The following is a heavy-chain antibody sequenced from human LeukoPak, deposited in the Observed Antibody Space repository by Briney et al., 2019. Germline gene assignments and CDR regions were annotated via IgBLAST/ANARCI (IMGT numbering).Heavy chain of an antibody. V-gene: IGHV3-30-3*01. Sequence: GGSLRLSCAASGFTFSSHAMHWVRQAPGKGLEWVAVISSDGSNKYYADSVKGRFTISRDNSKNTVYLQMNSLRAEDTAVYYCVKEDLGGFKYYWGQGTLVTVSS. CDR2: ISSDGSNK. J-gene: IGHJ4*02. CDR1: GFTFSSHA. CDR3: VKEDLGGFKYY. D-gene: IGHD3-16*01.